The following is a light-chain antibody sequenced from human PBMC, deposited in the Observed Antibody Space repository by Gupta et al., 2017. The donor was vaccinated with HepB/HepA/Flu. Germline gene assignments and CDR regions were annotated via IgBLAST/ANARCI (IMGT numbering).Light chain of an antibody. J-gene: IGLJ2*01. CDR3: CSYAGSSTLV. CDR1: SDDIGSYKL. Sequence: QSALTQPASVSGSPGQSITISCIGTSDDIGSYKLVSWYQQHPGKAPKLIIYEVSQRPSGVSNRFSGSRSGNTASLIISGLQAEDEADYYCCSYAGSSTLVFGGGTKLTVL. V-gene: IGLV2-23*02. CDR2: EVS.